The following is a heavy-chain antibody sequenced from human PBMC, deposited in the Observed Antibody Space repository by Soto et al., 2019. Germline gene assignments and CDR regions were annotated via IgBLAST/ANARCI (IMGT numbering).Heavy chain of an antibody. D-gene: IGHD3-22*01. J-gene: IGHJ6*02. CDR3: AKRRGVADSSGYSPSGMDV. Sequence: EVQLLESGGGLVQPGGSLRLSCSASGFTFSSYAMSWVRQAPGKGLEWVSAISGSGGSTYYADSVKGRFTISRDNSKNPLYLQMNSLRAEDTAVYYCAKRRGVADSSGYSPSGMDVWGQGTTVTVSS. CDR1: GFTFSSYA. V-gene: IGHV3-23*01. CDR2: ISGSGGST.